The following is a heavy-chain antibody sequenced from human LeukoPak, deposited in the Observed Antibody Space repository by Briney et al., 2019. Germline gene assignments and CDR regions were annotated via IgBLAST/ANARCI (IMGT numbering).Heavy chain of an antibody. V-gene: IGHV1-18*01. CDR3: ARDSAGLWFGEPSNYYYGMDV. CDR1: GYTFTSYG. D-gene: IGHD3-10*01. J-gene: IGHJ6*02. Sequence: ASVKVSCKASGYTFTSYGISWVRQAPGQGLEWMGWISAYNGNTNSAPKLPGRVTMTTDTSTSTAYMELRSLRSDDTAVYYCARDSAGLWFGEPSNYYYGMDVWGQGTTVTVSS. CDR2: ISAYNGNT.